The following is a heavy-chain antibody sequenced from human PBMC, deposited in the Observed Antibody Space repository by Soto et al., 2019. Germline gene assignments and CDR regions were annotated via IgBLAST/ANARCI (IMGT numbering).Heavy chain of an antibody. V-gene: IGHV3-30*18. CDR2: ISYDGSNQ. CDR1: GFTFSSYG. CDR3: GKALGELSPESYDH. J-gene: IGHJ4*02. D-gene: IGHD3-16*02. Sequence: QVQLVESGGGVVQPGRSLRLSCAASGFTFSSYGMHWVRQAPGKGLEWVAIISYDGSNQYYADSVKGRFTISRDNSKNTIYLQMKRLGAEDTAVYFCGKALGELSPESYDHWGQGVLVTVSS.